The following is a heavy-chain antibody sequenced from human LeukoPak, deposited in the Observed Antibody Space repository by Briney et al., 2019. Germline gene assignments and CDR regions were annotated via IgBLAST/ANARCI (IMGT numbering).Heavy chain of an antibody. J-gene: IGHJ6*02. Sequence: PGGSLRLSCAASGFTFDDYAMHWVRQAPGEGLEWVSGISWNSGSIGYADSVKGRLTISRDNAKNSLYLQMNSLRAEDTAVYYCARAGYCSGGSCHNYYYYGMDVWGQGTTVTVSS. CDR1: GFTFDDYA. CDR3: ARAGYCSGGSCHNYYYYGMDV. D-gene: IGHD2-15*01. CDR2: ISWNSGSI. V-gene: IGHV3-9*01.